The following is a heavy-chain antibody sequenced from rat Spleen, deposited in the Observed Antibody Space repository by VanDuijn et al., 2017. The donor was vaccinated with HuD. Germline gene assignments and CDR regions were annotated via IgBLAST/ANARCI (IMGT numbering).Heavy chain of an antibody. Sequence: EVQLVETGGSLVQPGKSLKLTCATSGFTFSYAWMYWIRQSPEKQLEWVAQIKAKSNNYATHYAESVRGRFTISREDYKSSIYLQMNSLKEEDTASYYCVCDYYDDTSYYRLTYWGQGTLVTVAS. J-gene: IGHJ3*01. CDR1: GFTFSYAW. V-gene: IGHV6-8*01. D-gene: IGHD1-12*02. CDR3: VCDYYDDTSYYRLTY. CDR2: IKAKSNNYAT.